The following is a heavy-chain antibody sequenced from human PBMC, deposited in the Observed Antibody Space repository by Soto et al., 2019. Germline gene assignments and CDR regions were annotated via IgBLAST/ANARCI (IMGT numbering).Heavy chain of an antibody. J-gene: IGHJ5*02. V-gene: IGHV1-69*13. CDR3: AREGSSYCNGGSCYGFDN. CDR1: GGTFNSYG. Sequence: ASVKVSCKASGGTFNSYGISWVRQAPGKGLEWMGGIIPFFGTANYAQKFQGRVTITADEFTTTGYMELSSLTSEDTAVYYCAREGSSYCNGGSCYGFDNWGQGTLVTVSS. CDR2: IIPFFGTA. D-gene: IGHD2-15*01.